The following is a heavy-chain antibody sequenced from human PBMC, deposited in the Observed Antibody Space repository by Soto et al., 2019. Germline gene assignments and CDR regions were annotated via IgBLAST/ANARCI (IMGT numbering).Heavy chain of an antibody. CDR1: GYTFTSYA. Sequence: ASVKVSCKASGYTFTSYAMHWVRQAPGQRLEWMGWMNPNSGNTGYAQKFQGRVTMTRNTSISTAYMELSSLRSEDTAVYYCARGTNYYYYYMDVWGKGTTVTVSS. CDR3: ARGTNYYYYYMDV. J-gene: IGHJ6*03. V-gene: IGHV1-8*02. CDR2: MNPNSGNT.